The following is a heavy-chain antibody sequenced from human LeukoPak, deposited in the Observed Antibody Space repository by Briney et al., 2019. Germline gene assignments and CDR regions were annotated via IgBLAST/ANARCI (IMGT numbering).Heavy chain of an antibody. V-gene: IGHV3-11*01. D-gene: IGHD2-21*02. Sequence: PGGSLRLSCAASGFTFSDYYMSWIRQAPGKGLEWVSYISSSGSTIYYADSVKGRFTISRDNAKNSLYLQMNSLRAGDTAVYYCAREHCGGDCYSLFGMDVWGQGTTVTVSS. CDR2: ISSSGSTI. CDR3: AREHCGGDCYSLFGMDV. CDR1: GFTFSDYY. J-gene: IGHJ6*02.